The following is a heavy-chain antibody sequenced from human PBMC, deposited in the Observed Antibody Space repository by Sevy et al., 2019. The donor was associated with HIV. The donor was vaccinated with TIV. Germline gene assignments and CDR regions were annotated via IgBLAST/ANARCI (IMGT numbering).Heavy chain of an antibody. Sequence: ASVKVSCKASGYTFISYGISWVRQAPGQGLEWMGWISTYNGNTNYEQRFQCRVTMTTDTSTSTVYMELRSLRSDDAAMYYCARDPRTFSFGSSGYGHDYWGQGTLVTVSS. D-gene: IGHD3-22*01. CDR3: ARDPRTFSFGSSGYGHDY. CDR1: GYTFISYG. V-gene: IGHV1-18*01. CDR2: ISTYNGNT. J-gene: IGHJ4*02.